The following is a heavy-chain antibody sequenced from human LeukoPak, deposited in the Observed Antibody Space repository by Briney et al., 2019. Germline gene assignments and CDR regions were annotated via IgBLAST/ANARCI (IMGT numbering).Heavy chain of an antibody. Sequence: SETLSLTCAVYGGSFSGYYWSWIRQPPGKGLEWIGEINHSGSTNYNPSLKSRVTMSVDTSKSQFSLKLNSVTAADTAVYYCARRFSTGPFDYWGQGILVTDSS. D-gene: IGHD2-2*01. CDR3: ARRFSTGPFDY. V-gene: IGHV4-34*01. CDR1: GGSFSGYY. J-gene: IGHJ4*02. CDR2: INHSGST.